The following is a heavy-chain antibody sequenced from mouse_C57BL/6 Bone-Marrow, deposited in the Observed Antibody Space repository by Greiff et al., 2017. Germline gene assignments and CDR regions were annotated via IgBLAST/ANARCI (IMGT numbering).Heavy chain of an antibody. CDR2: ISSGGSYT. CDR1: GFTFSSYG. V-gene: IGHV5-6*01. Sequence: EVKLQESGGDLVKPGGSLKLSCAASGFTFSSYGMSWVRQTPDKRLEWVATISSGGSYTYYPDSVKGRFTISRDNAKNTLYLQMSSLKSEDTAMYYCARHYAMDYWGQGTSVTVSS. CDR3: ARHYAMDY. J-gene: IGHJ4*01.